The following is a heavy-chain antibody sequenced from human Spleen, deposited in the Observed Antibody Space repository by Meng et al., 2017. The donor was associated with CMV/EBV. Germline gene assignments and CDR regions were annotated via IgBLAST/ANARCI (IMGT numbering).Heavy chain of an antibody. D-gene: IGHD6-19*01. V-gene: IGHV5-51*01. CDR2: IYTDDSDT. CDR1: GYSFTSYW. Sequence: CKGSGYSFTSYWIGWVRQMAGKGLEWMGIIYTDDSDTRYSPSCQGQVTISADKSISTAYLQWSSLKASDTAMYYCANSSSGWYYFDYWGQGTLVTVSS. J-gene: IGHJ4*02. CDR3: ANSSSGWYYFDY.